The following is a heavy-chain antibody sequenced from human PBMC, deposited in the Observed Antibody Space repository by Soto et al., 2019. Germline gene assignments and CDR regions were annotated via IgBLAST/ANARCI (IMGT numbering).Heavy chain of an antibody. D-gene: IGHD3-10*01. V-gene: IGHV5-51*01. CDR1: GYRFTTYW. CDR2: IYPGDSDI. Sequence: GESLKISCKASGYRFTTYWIGWVRQMPGKGLEWMGFIYPGDSDIRNSPSFQGQVTVSADKSITTAYLQWSSLKASDTAMYFCARTGYFGEFDAFDVWGQGTMVPVS. CDR3: ARTGYFGEFDAFDV. J-gene: IGHJ3*01.